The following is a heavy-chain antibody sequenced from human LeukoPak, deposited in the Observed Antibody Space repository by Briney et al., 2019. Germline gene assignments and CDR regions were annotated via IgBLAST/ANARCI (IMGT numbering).Heavy chain of an antibody. D-gene: IGHD3-22*01. CDR1: GGSFSGYY. CDR3: ARGPYSYDSSGAFDI. CDR2: INHSGST. J-gene: IGHJ3*02. V-gene: IGHV4-34*01. Sequence: SETLSLTCAVYGGSFSGYYWNWIRQPPGKGLEWIGEINHSGSTNYNPSLKSRATISVDTPKNQFSLKLSSVTAADTAVYFCARGPYSYDSSGAFDIWGQGTMVTVYS.